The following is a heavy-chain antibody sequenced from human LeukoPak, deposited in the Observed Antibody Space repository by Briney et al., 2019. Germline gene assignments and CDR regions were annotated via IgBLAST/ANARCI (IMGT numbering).Heavy chain of an antibody. J-gene: IGHJ4*02. Sequence: ASVTVSCTASGYTFTGYYMHWVRQAPGQPLEWMGWINPNSGGTNYEQKFQGRVTMTRDTSISTAYMELSMLRSDDTAVYYCARARIRTWIQECGYWGQGTLVTVSS. CDR2: INPNSGGT. CDR1: GYTFTGYY. V-gene: IGHV1-2*02. D-gene: IGHD5-18*01. CDR3: ARARIRTWIQECGY.